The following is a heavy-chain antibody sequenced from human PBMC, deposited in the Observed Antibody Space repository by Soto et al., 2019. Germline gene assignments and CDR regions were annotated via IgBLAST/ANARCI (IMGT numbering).Heavy chain of an antibody. D-gene: IGHD3-3*01. CDR2: ISISSRYI. J-gene: IGHJ6*04. V-gene: IGHV3-21*01. Sequence: PGGSLRLSCAASGFTVSSYTMNWVRQSPGRGLEWVASISISSRYIYQADSVKSRFTISRDNAKNSLYLQMNSLRAEDTGVYLCARYYDSCSGYFTGPDTLYFGIDVWFYGRTVTDSS. CDR3: ARYYDSCSGYFTGPDTLYFGIDV. CDR1: GFTVSSYT.